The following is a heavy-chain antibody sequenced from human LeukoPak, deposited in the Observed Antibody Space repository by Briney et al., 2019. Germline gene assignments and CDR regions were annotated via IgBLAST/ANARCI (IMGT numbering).Heavy chain of an antibody. V-gene: IGHV4-59*01. CDR2: IYYSGST. J-gene: IGHJ5*02. CDR3: ARVVRYYYDSSGYRFDP. CDR1: GGSISSYY. Sequence: PSETLSLTCTVPGGSISSYYWSWIRQPPGKGLEWIGYIYYSGSTNYNPSLKSRVTISVDTSKNQFSLKLSSVTAADTAVYYCARVVRYYYDSSGYRFDPWGQGTLVTVSS. D-gene: IGHD3-22*01.